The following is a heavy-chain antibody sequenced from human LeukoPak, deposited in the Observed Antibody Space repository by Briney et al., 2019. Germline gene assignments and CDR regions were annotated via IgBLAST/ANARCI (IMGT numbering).Heavy chain of an antibody. CDR3: ARRMVGRITMVRGVNWFDP. J-gene: IGHJ5*02. V-gene: IGHV4-34*01. D-gene: IGHD3-10*01. CDR1: GGSFSGYY. Sequence: SETLSLTCAVYGGSFSGYYWSWIRQPPGKGLEWIGEINHSGSTNYNPSLKSRVTISVDTSKNQFSLKLSSVTAADTAVYYCARRMVGRITMVRGVNWFDPWGQGTLVTVSS. CDR2: INHSGST.